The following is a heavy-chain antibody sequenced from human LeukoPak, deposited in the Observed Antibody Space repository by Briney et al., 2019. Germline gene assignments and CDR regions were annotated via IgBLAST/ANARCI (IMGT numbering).Heavy chain of an antibody. J-gene: IGHJ4*02. CDR3: ATTKYYDFWSGYYTENYFDY. V-gene: IGHV4-59*01. D-gene: IGHD3-3*01. CDR1: GGSISSYY. CDR2: IYYGGST. Sequence: PSETLPLTCTVSGGSISSYYWSWIRQPPGKGLEWIGYIYYGGSTNYNPSLKSRVTISVDTSKNQFSLKLSSVTAADTAVYYCATTKYYDFWSGYYTENYFDYWGQGTLVTVSS.